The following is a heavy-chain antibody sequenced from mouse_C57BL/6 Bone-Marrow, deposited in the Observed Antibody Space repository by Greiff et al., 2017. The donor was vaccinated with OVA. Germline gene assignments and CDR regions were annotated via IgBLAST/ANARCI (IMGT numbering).Heavy chain of an antibody. V-gene: IGHV1-63*01. J-gene: IGHJ3*01. CDR2: IYPGGGYT. CDR1: GYTFTNYW. CDR3: ARYRYDYSWFAY. D-gene: IGHD2-4*01. Sequence: QVQLQQSGAELVRPGTSVKMSCKASGYTFTNYWIGWAKQRPGHGLEWIGDIYPGGGYTNNNEKFKGKATLTADKSSSTAYMQFSSLTSEDSAIYYCARYRYDYSWFAYWGQGTLVTVSA.